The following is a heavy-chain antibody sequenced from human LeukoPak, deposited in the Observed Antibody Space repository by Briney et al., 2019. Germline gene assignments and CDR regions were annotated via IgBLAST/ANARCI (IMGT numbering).Heavy chain of an antibody. J-gene: IGHJ5*02. Sequence: SETLSLTCTVSGGSIRSYSWSWIRQPAGKGLEWIGRIYTSGSTNYNPSLKSRVTISVEKSKNQFSLKLRSVTAADTAVHYCARDYAPLGDWFDPWGQGTLVTVSS. CDR1: GGSIRSYS. V-gene: IGHV4-4*07. D-gene: IGHD2-2*01. CDR2: IYTSGST. CDR3: ARDYAPLGDWFDP.